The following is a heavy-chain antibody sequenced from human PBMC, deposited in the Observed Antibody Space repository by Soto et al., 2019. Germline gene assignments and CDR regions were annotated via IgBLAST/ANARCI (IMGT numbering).Heavy chain of an antibody. CDR3: ARDQSPSSGWPGMDV. J-gene: IGHJ6*02. D-gene: IGHD6-19*01. CDR2: INPNSGGT. CDR1: GYTFTDYY. Sequence: ASVKVSFKAAGYTFTDYYMHWVRQAPGQGLEWMGWINPNSGGTNYAQKFQGRVTMTRDTSISTAYMELNRLRSDDTAVYYCARDQSPSSGWPGMDVWGQGTTVTVSS. V-gene: IGHV1-2*02.